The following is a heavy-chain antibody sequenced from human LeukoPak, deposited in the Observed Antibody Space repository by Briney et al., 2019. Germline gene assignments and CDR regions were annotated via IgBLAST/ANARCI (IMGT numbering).Heavy chain of an antibody. J-gene: IGHJ5*02. Sequence: SETLSLTCTVSGGSISSYYWSWLRQPPGKGLEWIGYIYYSGSTNYNPSLKSRVTISVDTSKNQFSLKLSSVTAADTAVYYCARRGGQYSGYDPNWFDPWGQGTLVTVSS. CDR1: GGSISSYY. D-gene: IGHD5-12*01. CDR3: ARRGGQYSGYDPNWFDP. CDR2: IYYSGST. V-gene: IGHV4-59*01.